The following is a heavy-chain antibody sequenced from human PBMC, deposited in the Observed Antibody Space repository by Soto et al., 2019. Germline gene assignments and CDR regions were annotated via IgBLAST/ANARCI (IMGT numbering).Heavy chain of an antibody. CDR1: GFTFSSQW. V-gene: IGHV3-74*01. Sequence: EVQLVESGGGLVQPGGSLRLSCTASGFTFSSQWLHWVRQAPGKRLMWISRILNDGTTTNYADSVKGRFTVSRDNAKKTMSLQMNNLRAEDTAVYYCATWRGGYTYGLDHWGQGTPVTVSS. CDR3: ATWRGGYTYGLDH. D-gene: IGHD5-18*01. CDR2: ILNDGTTT. J-gene: IGHJ4*02.